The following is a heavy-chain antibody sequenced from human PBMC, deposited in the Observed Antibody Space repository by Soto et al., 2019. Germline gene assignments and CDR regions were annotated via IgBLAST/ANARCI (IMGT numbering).Heavy chain of an antibody. Sequence: QVQLQESGPGLVKPSGTLSLTCTVSGGSMSSSNWWNWVRQSPGKGLEWLGETHPSGRTNYSPSLKSRLTISVDKSKNQFSLQLTSVTAADTAVYYCARSEATVLDSWGQGTLVTVSS. CDR1: GGSMSSSNW. CDR3: ARSEATVLDS. J-gene: IGHJ4*02. CDR2: THPSGRT. V-gene: IGHV4-4*02. D-gene: IGHD4-17*01.